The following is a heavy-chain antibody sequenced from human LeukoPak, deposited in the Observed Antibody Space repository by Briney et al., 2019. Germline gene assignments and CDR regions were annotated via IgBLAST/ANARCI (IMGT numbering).Heavy chain of an antibody. D-gene: IGHD2-2*01. J-gene: IGHJ4*02. CDR1: GFTFSTYS. CDR3: APGYCISSSCTHYFYY. V-gene: IGHV3-48*01. Sequence: GGSLRLSCAASGFTFSTYSMNWVRQAPGKGLEGVSYISSSSNTIYYADSVKGRFTFSRDNDKNSLYMQMNSPRVEATAVYYCAPGYCISSSCTHYFYYWSQGTLVTVSS. CDR2: ISSSSNTI.